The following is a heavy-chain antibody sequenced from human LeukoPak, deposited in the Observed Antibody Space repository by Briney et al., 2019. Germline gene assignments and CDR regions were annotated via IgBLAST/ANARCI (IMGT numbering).Heavy chain of an antibody. CDR1: GFTFSDYS. CDR2: ISTVSTYT. D-gene: IGHD6-25*01. J-gene: IGHJ6*03. CDR3: TRDGSGFYYYYYMDV. Sequence: KTGGSLRLSCAASGFTFSDYSMNWVRQAPGKGLEWVASISTVSTYTFYAESLKGRISISRDNAKNSLILQMSSLRADDTAVYYCTRDGSGFYYYYYMDVWGKGTTVTVSS. V-gene: IGHV3-21*01.